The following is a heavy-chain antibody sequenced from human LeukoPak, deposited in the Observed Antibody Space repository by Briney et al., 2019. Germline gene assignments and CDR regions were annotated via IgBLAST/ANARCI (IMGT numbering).Heavy chain of an antibody. D-gene: IGHD3-10*01. J-gene: IGHJ4*02. V-gene: IGHV4-34*01. Sequence: PSETLSLTCAVSGGPFSGYFWSWIRQSSGKGLEWIGEIHNSGTTNYNPSLNSRVTILEDTSKNQFYLNLSSVTAADTAVYYCARRYYYNLGSFPFDFWGQGTLVTVSS. CDR3: ARRYYYNLGSFPFDF. CDR1: GGPFSGYF. CDR2: IHNSGTT.